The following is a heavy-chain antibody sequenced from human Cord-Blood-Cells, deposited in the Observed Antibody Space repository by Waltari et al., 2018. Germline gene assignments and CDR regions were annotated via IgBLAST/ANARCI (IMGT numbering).Heavy chain of an antibody. CDR3: ARGDYSNYDSYYYYGMDV. CDR1: GGTFSSYA. CDR2: IIPIFGKA. V-gene: IGHV1-69*01. Sequence: QVQLVQSGAEVKKPGSSVKVSCKASGGTFSSYAISWVRQAPGQGLGWMGGIIPIFGKANYAQKCQGRGTITADESTSTAYMELSSLRSEDTAVYYCARGDYSNYDSYYYYGMDVWGQGTTVTVSS. D-gene: IGHD4-4*01. J-gene: IGHJ6*02.